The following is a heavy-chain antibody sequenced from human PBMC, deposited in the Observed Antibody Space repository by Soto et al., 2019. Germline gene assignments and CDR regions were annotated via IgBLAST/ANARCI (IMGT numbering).Heavy chain of an antibody. V-gene: IGHV4-34*01. D-gene: IGHD6-13*01. CDR2: INHGGSA. CDR1: GGSLSGYY. CDR3: ARYSSSWSKYVQH. Sequence: VQLQQWGAGLLKSSETLSLPCAVYGGSLSGYYWSWVRQTPGKRLEWIGDINHGGSANYNPSLKSRVTFSLDPSKNQFSLKLSSVIAADTAVYYCARYSSSWSKYVQHWGRGTLVTVSS. J-gene: IGHJ1*01.